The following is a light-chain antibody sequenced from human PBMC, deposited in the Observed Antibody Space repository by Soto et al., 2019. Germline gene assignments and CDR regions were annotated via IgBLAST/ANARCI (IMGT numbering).Light chain of an antibody. CDR2: DAS. CDR1: QDISNY. Sequence: DIQMTQSPSSLSASVGDRVTITCQVSQDISNYLNWYQQKPGKAPKLLIYDASNLETGVPSRFSGSGSGTDFTFTISSLQPEDIATYYCQQYDTLPLTFGGGTKVDIK. J-gene: IGKJ4*01. CDR3: QQYDTLPLT. V-gene: IGKV1-33*01.